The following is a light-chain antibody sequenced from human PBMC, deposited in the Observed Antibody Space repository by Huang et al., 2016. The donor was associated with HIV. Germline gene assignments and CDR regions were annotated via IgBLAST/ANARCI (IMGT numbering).Light chain of an antibody. V-gene: IGKV2-30*02. CDR2: KVS. Sequence: DVIMTQSPLLLPVTLGQPAAISCRSSQTLVHTDGNTSLNWFLQRPGQSPRRRIYKVSNRDSGVPDRFTGSGSGIEFTLTISRVEAEDVGIYYCMQGTHWPPGTFGQGTNMEIK. J-gene: IGKJ1*01. CDR1: QTLVHTDGNTS. CDR3: MQGTHWPPGT.